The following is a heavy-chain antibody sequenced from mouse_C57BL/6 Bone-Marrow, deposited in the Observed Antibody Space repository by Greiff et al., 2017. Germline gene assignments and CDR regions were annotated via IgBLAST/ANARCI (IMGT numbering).Heavy chain of an antibody. CDR1: GFNIKDYY. V-gene: IGHV14-2*01. CDR3: ASIATVVEWYVDV. D-gene: IGHD1-1*01. CDR2: IDPEDGET. J-gene: IGHJ1*03. Sequence: VQLQQSGAELVKPGASVKLSCTASGFNIKDYYMHWVKQRTEQGLEWIGRIDPEDGETKYAPKFQGKATITADTSSNTAYLQLSSLTSEYTAVYYCASIATVVEWYVDVWGTGTTVTVSS.